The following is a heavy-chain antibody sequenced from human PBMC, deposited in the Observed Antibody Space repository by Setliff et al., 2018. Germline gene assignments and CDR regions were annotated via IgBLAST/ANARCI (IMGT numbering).Heavy chain of an antibody. V-gene: IGHV3-48*04. D-gene: IGHD4-17*01. J-gene: IGHJ4*02. CDR3: ARGTGARMTTVTPIDY. Sequence: GGSLRLSCAASGFTFSRYSMNWVRQAPGKGLEWVSYISRGGNTIYYADSVRGRFTISRDNAKNSLYLQMNSLRAEDTAVYYCARGTGARMTTVTPIDYWGQGTLVTVSS. CDR1: GFTFSRYS. CDR2: ISRGGNTI.